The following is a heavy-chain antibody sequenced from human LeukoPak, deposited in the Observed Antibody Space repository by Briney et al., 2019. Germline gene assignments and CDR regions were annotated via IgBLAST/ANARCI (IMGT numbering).Heavy chain of an antibody. D-gene: IGHD3-16*01. CDR2: INWNGGST. V-gene: IGHV3-20*04. CDR3: ARDKTGDLDY. CDR1: GFTFSSSW. J-gene: IGHJ4*02. Sequence: PGGSLRLSCAASGFTFSSSWMHWVRQAPGKGLEWVSGINWNGGSTGYADSVKGRFTISRDNAKNSLYLQMNSLRAEDTALYYCARDKTGDLDYWGQGTLVTVSS.